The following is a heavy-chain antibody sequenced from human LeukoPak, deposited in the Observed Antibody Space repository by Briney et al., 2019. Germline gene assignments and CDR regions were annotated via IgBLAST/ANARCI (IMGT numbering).Heavy chain of an antibody. CDR1: EFTFSNSW. Sequence: GGSLRLSCAASEFTFSNSWMSWVRQAPGKGLEWVATIKPDGSEKYYVDSVKGRFTISRDNAKNSLYLQMSSLRAEDTAVYYCAAANYFDYWGQGTLVTVSS. CDR3: AAANYFDY. CDR2: IKPDGSEK. J-gene: IGHJ4*02. V-gene: IGHV3-7*01.